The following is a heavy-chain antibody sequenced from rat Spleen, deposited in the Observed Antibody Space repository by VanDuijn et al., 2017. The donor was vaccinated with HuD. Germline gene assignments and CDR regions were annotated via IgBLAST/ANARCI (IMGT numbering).Heavy chain of an antibody. D-gene: IGHD1-5*01. CDR2: ISYDGSST. CDR3: TTEGIGTTFDY. J-gene: IGHJ2*01. Sequence: EVRLVESDGGLVQPGGSLKLSCAASGFTFSDYYMAWVRQAPTKGLEWVATISYDGSSTYYRDSVKGRFTISRDNAKSTLYLQMDSLRSEDTATYYCTTEGIGTTFDYWGQGVMVTVSS. CDR1: GFTFSDYY. V-gene: IGHV5-20*01.